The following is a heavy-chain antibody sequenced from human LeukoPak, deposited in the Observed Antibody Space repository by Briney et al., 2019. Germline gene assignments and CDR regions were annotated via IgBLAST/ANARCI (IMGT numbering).Heavy chain of an antibody. CDR2: IRSKANSYAT. J-gene: IGHJ4*02. D-gene: IGHD2/OR15-2a*01. Sequence: QTGGSLRLSCAASGFTFSGSAMHWVRQASGKGLEWVGRIRSKANSYATAYAASVKGRFTISRDDSKNTAYLQMNSLKTEDTAVYYCTRLNPVGYYAPDYWGQGTLVTVSS. V-gene: IGHV3-73*01. CDR1: GFTFSGSA. CDR3: TRLNPVGYYAPDY.